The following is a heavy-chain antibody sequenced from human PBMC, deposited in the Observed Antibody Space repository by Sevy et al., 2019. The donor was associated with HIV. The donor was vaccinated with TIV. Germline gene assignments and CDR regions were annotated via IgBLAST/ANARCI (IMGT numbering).Heavy chain of an antibody. Sequence: GGSLRLSCAASGFTFSSYAMSWVRQAPGKGLEWVSAISGSGGSTYYADSVKGLFTISRDNSKNTLYLQMNSLIAEDTAVYYGAKYSGSFGGGFDYWGQGTLVTVSS. D-gene: IGHD1-26*01. CDR3: AKYSGSFGGGFDY. CDR2: ISGSGGST. CDR1: GFTFSSYA. V-gene: IGHV3-23*01. J-gene: IGHJ4*02.